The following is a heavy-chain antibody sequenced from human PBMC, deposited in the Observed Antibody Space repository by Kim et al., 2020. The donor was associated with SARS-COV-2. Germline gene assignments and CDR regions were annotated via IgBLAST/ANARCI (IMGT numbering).Heavy chain of an antibody. J-gene: IGHJ4*02. Sequence: KSRVTISVDTSKSQFSLKLSSVTAADTAVYYCARLSRSYYYDSSGYYIDYWGQGTLVTVSS. CDR3: ARLSRSYYYDSSGYYIDY. D-gene: IGHD3-22*01. V-gene: IGHV4-61*07.